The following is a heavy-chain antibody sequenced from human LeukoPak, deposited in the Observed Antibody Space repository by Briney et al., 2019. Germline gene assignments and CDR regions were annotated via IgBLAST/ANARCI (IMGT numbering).Heavy chain of an antibody. J-gene: IGHJ4*02. V-gene: IGHV1-24*01. Sequence: ASVKVSCKVSGYTLTELSIHWVRQAPGKGLEWMGGFDPEDEEIIYAQKFQDRVTMTEDTSTDTAYMELSSLRSEDTAVYYCAKDEAGTMIVPTGYWGQGTLVTVSS. CDR2: FDPEDEEI. D-gene: IGHD3-22*01. CDR3: AKDEAGTMIVPTGY. CDR1: GYTLTELS.